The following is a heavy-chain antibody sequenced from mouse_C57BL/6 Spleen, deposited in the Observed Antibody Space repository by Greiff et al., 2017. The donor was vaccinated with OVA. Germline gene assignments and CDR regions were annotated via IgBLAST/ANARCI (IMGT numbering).Heavy chain of an antibody. CDR3: ARRGPYYGNFDY. CDR2: IYWDDDK. J-gene: IGHJ2*01. V-gene: IGHV8-12*01. CDR1: GFSLSTSGMG. Sequence: QVQLKESGPGILQSSQTLSLTCSFSGFSLSTSGMGVSWIRQPSGKGLEWLAHIYWDDDKRYNPSLKSRLTISKDTSRNQVFLKITSVDTADTATYYCARRGPYYGNFDYWGQGTTLTVSS. D-gene: IGHD2-10*01.